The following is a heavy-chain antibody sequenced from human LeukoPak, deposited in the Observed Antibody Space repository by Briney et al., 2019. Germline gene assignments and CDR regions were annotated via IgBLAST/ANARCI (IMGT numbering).Heavy chain of an antibody. CDR1: GFTFSSYA. V-gene: IGHV3-30-3*01. Sequence: PGGSLRLSCAASGFTFSSYAMHWVRQAPGKGLEWVAVISYDGSNKYYADSVKGRFTISRDNSKNTLYLQMNSLRAEDTAVYYCARGDCGGDCPVDYWGQGTLVTVSS. D-gene: IGHD2-21*01. J-gene: IGHJ4*02. CDR2: ISYDGSNK. CDR3: ARGDCGGDCPVDY.